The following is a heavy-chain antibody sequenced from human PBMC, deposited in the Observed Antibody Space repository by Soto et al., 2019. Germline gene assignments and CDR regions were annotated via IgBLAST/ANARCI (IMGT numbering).Heavy chain of an antibody. J-gene: IGHJ4*02. CDR3: ARSPGSSWYFED. CDR2: IYSGGYT. Sequence: AGGSLRLSCAASGFTVSSNYVSWVRQAPGKGLEWVSIIYSGGYTYYADSVKGRFTISRDNSKNTLYLQMNSLRDEDSSLYYCARSPGSSWYFEDWGQGTLVTVSS. V-gene: IGHV3-66*01. D-gene: IGHD6-13*01. CDR1: GFTVSSNY.